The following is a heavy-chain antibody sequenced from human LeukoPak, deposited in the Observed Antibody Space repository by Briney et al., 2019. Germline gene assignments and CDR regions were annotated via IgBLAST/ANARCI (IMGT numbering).Heavy chain of an antibody. CDR3: ARDTPYSSGWSYFDY. Sequence: SETLSLTCTVSGGSVSSYYWSWIRQPAGKGLEWIGRIYTSGSTNYNPSLKSRVTMSVDTSKNQFSLKLSSVTAADTAVYYCARDTPYSSGWSYFDYWGQGTLVTVSS. CDR1: GGSVSSYY. D-gene: IGHD6-19*01. CDR2: IYTSGST. J-gene: IGHJ4*02. V-gene: IGHV4-4*07.